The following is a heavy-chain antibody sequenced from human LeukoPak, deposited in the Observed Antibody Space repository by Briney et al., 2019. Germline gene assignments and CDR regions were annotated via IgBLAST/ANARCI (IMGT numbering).Heavy chain of an antibody. V-gene: IGHV4-34*01. J-gene: IGHJ4*02. D-gene: IGHD3-10*01. CDR2: INHSEST. Sequence: SETLSLTCAVYGGSFSGYYWSWIRQPPGKGLEWIGEINHSESTNYNPSLKSRVTISVDTSKNQFSLKLSSVTAADTAVYYCARVLWFGELFEDWGQGTLVTVSS. CDR1: GGSFSGYY. CDR3: ARVLWFGELFED.